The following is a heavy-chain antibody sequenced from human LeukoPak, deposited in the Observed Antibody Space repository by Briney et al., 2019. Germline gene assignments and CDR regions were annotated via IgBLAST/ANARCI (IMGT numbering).Heavy chain of an antibody. CDR2: MNPKSGFT. CDR1: GYTFTSYD. D-gene: IGHD5-24*01. J-gene: IGHJ2*01. Sequence: ASVKVSCKASGYTFTSYDINWVRQATGQGLEWMGWMNPKSGFTGNAQKFQGRVTITADKSTNTAYMELSSLRSEDTAVYYCARDLEMATTLYWYFDLWGRGTLVTVSS. V-gene: IGHV1-8*01. CDR3: ARDLEMATTLYWYFDL.